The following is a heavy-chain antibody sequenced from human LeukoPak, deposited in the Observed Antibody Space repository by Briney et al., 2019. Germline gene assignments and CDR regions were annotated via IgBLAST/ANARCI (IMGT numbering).Heavy chain of an antibody. D-gene: IGHD5-12*01. Sequence: PGGSLRLSCAASGFTFSSYAMRWVRQAPGKGPEWVSAISGSGGSTYYADAVKGRFTISRDNSKNTLYLQMNSRRAEDAAVYYWGMATIFTGDAFDIWGQGTMVTVPS. CDR1: GFTFSSYA. J-gene: IGHJ3*02. CDR3: GMATIFTGDAFDI. V-gene: IGHV3-23*01. CDR2: ISGSGGST.